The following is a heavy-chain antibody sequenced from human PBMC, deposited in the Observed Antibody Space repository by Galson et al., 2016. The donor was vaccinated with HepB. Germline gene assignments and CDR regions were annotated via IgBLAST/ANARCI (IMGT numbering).Heavy chain of an antibody. CDR2: IYYSGST. CDR1: GGSISNYY. Sequence: ETLSLTCTVSGGSISNYYWSWIRQPPERGLEWIGYIYYSGSTNYNPSLKSRVTISVDTSKNQFSLKLSSFTAADAGVYYCARDERYCAATSCPPQFYNGMDVWGQGTTVTVSS. D-gene: IGHD2-2*01. V-gene: IGHV4-59*01. CDR3: ARDERYCAATSCPPQFYNGMDV. J-gene: IGHJ6*02.